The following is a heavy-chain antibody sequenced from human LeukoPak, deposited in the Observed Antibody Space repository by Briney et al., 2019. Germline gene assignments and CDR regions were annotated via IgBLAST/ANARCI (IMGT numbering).Heavy chain of an antibody. Sequence: GGSLRLSCVASGFTFSTYSMSWVRQAPGQGLEWVAYISWNSGTIHYADSLKGRFTISRDNSKNTLYLQMNSLRAEDTAVYYCAKIGTWGQGTLVTVSS. J-gene: IGHJ5*02. CDR3: AKIGT. CDR1: GFTFSTYS. D-gene: IGHD1-1*01. V-gene: IGHV3-48*01. CDR2: ISWNSGTI.